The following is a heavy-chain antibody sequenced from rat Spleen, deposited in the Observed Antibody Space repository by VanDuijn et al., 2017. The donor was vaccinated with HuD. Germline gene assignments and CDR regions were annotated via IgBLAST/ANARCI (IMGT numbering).Heavy chain of an antibody. Sequence: EVQLQESGPGLVKPSQSLSLTCSVTDYSITSNYWDWIRKFPGNKMEWIGHISYSGSTSYNPSLKSRISITRHTSKNQFFLQLNSVTTEDTATDYCARRRGQVYNNYFDYWGQGVMVTVSS. CDR1: DYSITSNY. J-gene: IGHJ2*01. CDR2: ISYSGST. D-gene: IGHD1-10*01. V-gene: IGHV3-1*01. CDR3: ARRRGQVYNNYFDY.